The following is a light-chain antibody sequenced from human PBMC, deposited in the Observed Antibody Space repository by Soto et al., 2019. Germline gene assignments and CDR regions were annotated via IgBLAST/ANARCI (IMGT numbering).Light chain of an antibody. CDR2: HAS. V-gene: IGKV1-5*01. CDR3: QQYNSHS. CDR1: QSISNW. Sequence: DIQMTESPSTLPASVGDRVTITCRASQSISNWLAWYQQKPVTAPKVLIYHASNLQSGVPSRFSGSGSGTEFTLTISSLQPDDFATYYCQQYNSHSFGQGTKVDI. J-gene: IGKJ1*01.